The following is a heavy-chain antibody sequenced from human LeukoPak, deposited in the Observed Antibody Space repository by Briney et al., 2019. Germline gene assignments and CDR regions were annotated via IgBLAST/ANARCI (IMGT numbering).Heavy chain of an antibody. Sequence: SETLSLTCTVSGVSISAYQWSWVRQSPEKGLEWIGCINTKGETSYNPSLKSRVTMSADTSKNQFSLKLSSVTAADTAVYYCARGGSWRYDYWGQGTLVTVSS. CDR3: ARGGSWRYDY. CDR1: GVSISAYQ. D-gene: IGHD1-26*01. V-gene: IGHV4-4*09. J-gene: IGHJ4*02. CDR2: INTKGET.